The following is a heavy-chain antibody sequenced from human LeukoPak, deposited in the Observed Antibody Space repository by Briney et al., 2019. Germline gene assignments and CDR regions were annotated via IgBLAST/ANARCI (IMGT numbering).Heavy chain of an antibody. D-gene: IGHD2-2*01. CDR3: ASDCSSTSCYLHDAFDI. CDR2: IIPILGIA. J-gene: IGHJ3*02. V-gene: IGHV1-69*02. Sequence: SVEVSCKASGGTFSSYTISWVRQAPGQGLEWMGRIIPILGIANYAQKFQGRVTITADKSTSTAYMELSSLRSEDTAVYYCASDCSSTSCYLHDAFDIWGQGTMVTVSS. CDR1: GGTFSSYT.